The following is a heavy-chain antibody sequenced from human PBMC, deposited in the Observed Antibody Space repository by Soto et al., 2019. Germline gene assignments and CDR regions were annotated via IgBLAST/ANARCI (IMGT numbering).Heavy chain of an antibody. D-gene: IGHD2-15*01. V-gene: IGHV1-18*01. CDR2: ISTYDDKT. CDR1: GYSFRTHG. J-gene: IGHJ5*02. CDR3: ARDLGYCNSSGCFRNWFDP. Sequence: QVQLVQSGAEVKTPGASVKVSCRASGYSFRTHGISWVRQAPGQGLEWMGWISTYDDKTNFPQKVQCRITLTTDTPTRTAYMELRSLRSDDTAVYFCARDLGYCNSSGCFRNWFDPWGKGNLVTVSS.